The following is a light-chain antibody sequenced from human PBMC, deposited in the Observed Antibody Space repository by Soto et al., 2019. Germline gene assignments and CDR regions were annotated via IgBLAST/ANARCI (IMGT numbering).Light chain of an antibody. V-gene: IGLV2-14*01. CDR1: GSDVGGYNF. CDR2: GVS. CDR3: SSFTASNTIL. J-gene: IGLJ3*02. Sequence: QSVLAQPASVSGSPGQSITISCTGTGSDVGGYNFVSWYQHHPGKAPKLLISGVSRRPSGVSNRFSGSKSGNTASLTISGLLAADGADYYCSSFTASNTILFGGGTQLTVL.